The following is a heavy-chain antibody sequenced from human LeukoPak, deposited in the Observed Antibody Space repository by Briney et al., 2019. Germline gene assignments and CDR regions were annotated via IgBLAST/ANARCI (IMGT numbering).Heavy chain of an antibody. CDR3: ARSIAAAGTRESDY. CDR2: INPNSGGT. V-gene: IGHV1-2*02. J-gene: IGHJ4*02. CDR1: GYTFTGYH. Sequence: ASVKVSCKASGYTFTGYHMHWVRQAPGQGPEWMGWINPNSGGTNYAQKFQGRVTMTRDASISTAYMELSRLRSDDTAVYYCARSIAAAGTRESDYWGQGTLVTVSS. D-gene: IGHD6-13*01.